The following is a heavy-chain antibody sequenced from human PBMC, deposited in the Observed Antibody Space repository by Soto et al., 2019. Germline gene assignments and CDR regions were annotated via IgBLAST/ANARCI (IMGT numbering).Heavy chain of an antibody. CDR2: IYWDDAK. J-gene: IGHJ4*02. CDR3: AHKGGGDRILDY. D-gene: IGHD3-16*01. Sequence: QITLKESGPTLVKPTQTLTLTCNFSGFSLSTRGVGVGWIRQPPGKALEWLTLIYWDDAKEYSPSLRSRITITKNTSKNHVALTMTDMAPVATATYCCAHKGGGDRILDYWGQGTLVTVSS. V-gene: IGHV2-5*02. CDR1: GFSLSTRGVG.